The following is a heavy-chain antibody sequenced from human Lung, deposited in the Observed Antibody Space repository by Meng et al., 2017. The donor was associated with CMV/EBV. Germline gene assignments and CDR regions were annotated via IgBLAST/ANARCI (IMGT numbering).Heavy chain of an antibody. Sequence: GGSLRLSCTTSGFTFRDYSLGWVRQAPGKGLEWVGFISSTPYGGITEYAASVKGRFSISRDDSESIAYLQMNSLKTEDTAVYYCTRELQVYFYHNSGYYHPPDYWGQGTLVTVSS. CDR3: TRELQVYFYHNSGYYHPPDY. CDR2: ISSTPYGGIT. CDR1: GFTFRDYS. D-gene: IGHD3-22*01. J-gene: IGHJ4*02. V-gene: IGHV3-49*04.